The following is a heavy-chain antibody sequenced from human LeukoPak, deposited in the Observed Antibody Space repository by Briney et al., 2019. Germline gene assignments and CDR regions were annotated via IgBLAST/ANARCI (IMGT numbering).Heavy chain of an antibody. CDR1: GGSFSGYY. CDR2: INHSGST. V-gene: IGHV4-34*01. CDR3: ARYIAAADFFDY. D-gene: IGHD6-13*01. J-gene: IGHJ4*02. Sequence: SETLSLTCAVYGGSFSGYYWSWIRQPPGKGLEWIGEINHSGSTNYNPSLKSRVTISVDTSKNQFSLKLSSVTAADTAVYYCARYIAAADFFDYWGQGTLVTVSS.